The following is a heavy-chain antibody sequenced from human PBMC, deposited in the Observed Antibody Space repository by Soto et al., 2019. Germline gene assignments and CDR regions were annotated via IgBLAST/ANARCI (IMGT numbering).Heavy chain of an antibody. CDR2: IYSGGST. CDR3: ARALGYCSGCSCSDFFDY. V-gene: IGHV3-53*01. Sequence: EVQLVESGGGLIQPGGSLRLSCAASGFTVSSNYMSWVRQAPGKGLEWVSVIYSGGSTYYADSVKGRFTISSDNSKNTLYLQMNSLRADDTAVYYCARALGYCSGCSCSDFFDYWGQGTLVTVSS. D-gene: IGHD2-15*01. CDR1: GFTVSSNY. J-gene: IGHJ4*02.